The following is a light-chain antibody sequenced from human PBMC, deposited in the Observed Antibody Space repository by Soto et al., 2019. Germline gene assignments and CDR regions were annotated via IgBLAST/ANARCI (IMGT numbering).Light chain of an antibody. CDR3: QQRYNWPLT. CDR2: DAS. V-gene: IGKV3-11*01. Sequence: EIVLTQSPATLSLSPGERGTLSCRASQSVGSYLAWYQQRPGQTPRLLIYDASNRATDIPARFSGSGSGTDFTLTISSLEHEDFAVYYCQQRYNWPLTFGPGTKVDLK. CDR1: QSVGSY. J-gene: IGKJ3*01.